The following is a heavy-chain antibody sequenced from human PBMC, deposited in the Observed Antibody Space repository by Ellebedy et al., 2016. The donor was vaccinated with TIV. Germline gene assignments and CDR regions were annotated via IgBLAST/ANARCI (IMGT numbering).Heavy chain of an antibody. J-gene: IGHJ4*02. Sequence: MPSETLSLTCTVSGASVSGYFWSWVRQPPGKGLEWIAYMVHNGMTSYNPALKSRVTIPVDTSRNQFSLRMSSVTAADTAVYYCARHASGGWYALNYWGRGTLVTVSS. CDR3: ARHASGGWYALNY. CDR2: MVHNGMT. CDR1: GASVSGYF. D-gene: IGHD6-19*01. V-gene: IGHV4-59*08.